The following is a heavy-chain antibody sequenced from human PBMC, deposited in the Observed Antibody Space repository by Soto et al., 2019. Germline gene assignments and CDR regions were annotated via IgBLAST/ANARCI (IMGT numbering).Heavy chain of an antibody. J-gene: IGHJ6*02. D-gene: IGHD1-26*01. CDR3: ASTPRMWGSYPFYYYYGMDV. CDR1: GGTFSSYA. CDR2: IIPIFGTA. Sequence: QVQLVQSGAEVKKPGSSVKVSCKDSGGTFSSYAISWVRQAPGQGLEWMGGIIPIFGTANYAQKFQGRVTINADESPSTDYMELSSLRSEDKAVYYCASTPRMWGSYPFYYYYGMDVWGQGTTVTVSS. V-gene: IGHV1-69*01.